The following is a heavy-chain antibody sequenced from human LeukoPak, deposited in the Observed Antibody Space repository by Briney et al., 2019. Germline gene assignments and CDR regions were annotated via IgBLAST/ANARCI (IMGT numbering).Heavy chain of an antibody. CDR3: ASSRGWNDGARPTRNNWFDP. J-gene: IGHJ5*02. Sequence: SQTLSLTCAISGDSVSSNSAAWNWIRQSPSRGLEWMGRTYYRSKWYNDYAVSVKSRITINPDTSKNQFSLQLNSVTLEDTAVYYCASSRGWNDGARPTRNNWFDPWGQGTLVTVSS. D-gene: IGHD1-1*01. CDR2: TYYRSKWYN. CDR1: GDSVSSNSAA. V-gene: IGHV6-1*01.